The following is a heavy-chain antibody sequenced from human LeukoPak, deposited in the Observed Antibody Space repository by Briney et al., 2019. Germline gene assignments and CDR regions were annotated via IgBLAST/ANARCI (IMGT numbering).Heavy chain of an antibody. D-gene: IGHD3-16*01. CDR1: GGSISSYY. J-gene: IGHJ4*02. CDR2: IYYSGST. V-gene: IGHV4-59*01. Sequence: SETLSLTCTVSGGSISSYYWSWIRQPPGKGLEWIGYIYYSGSTNYNPSLKSRVTISVDTSKNQFSLKLSSVTAADTAVYYCARAGGFSDFDYWGQGTLVTVSS. CDR3: ARAGGFSDFDY.